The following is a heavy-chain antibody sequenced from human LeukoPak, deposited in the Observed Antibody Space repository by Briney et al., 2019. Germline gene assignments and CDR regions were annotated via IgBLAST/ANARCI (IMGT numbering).Heavy chain of an antibody. J-gene: IGHJ2*01. CDR3: ARVGLKSWYFDL. V-gene: IGHV1-69*02. Sequence: SVKVSCKASGGTFSSYTISWVRQAPGQGLEWMGRIIPILGIANYAQKFQGRVTITADKSASTAYMELSSLRSEDTAVYYCARVGLKSWYFDLWGRGTLVTVSS. CDR2: IIPILGIA. D-gene: IGHD1-26*01. CDR1: GGTFSSYT.